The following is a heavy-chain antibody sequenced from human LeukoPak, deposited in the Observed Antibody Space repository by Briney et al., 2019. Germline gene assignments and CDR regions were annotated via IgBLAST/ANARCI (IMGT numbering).Heavy chain of an antibody. Sequence: GGSLRLSCAASGFTFSSYAMHWVRQAPGKGLEWVAVISYDGSNKYYADSAKGRFTISRDNGKSSLYLQMNSLRVEDTALYYCVRQFASWGQGTLVTVSS. CDR1: GFTFSSYA. CDR2: ISYDGSNK. J-gene: IGHJ4*02. CDR3: VRQFAS. V-gene: IGHV3-30*04.